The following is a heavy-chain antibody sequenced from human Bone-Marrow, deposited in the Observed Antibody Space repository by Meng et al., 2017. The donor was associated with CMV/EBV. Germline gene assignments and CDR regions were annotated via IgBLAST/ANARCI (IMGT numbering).Heavy chain of an antibody. CDR1: GFTFTTCL. J-gene: IGHJ4*02. CDR3: ARNIFDSSGYGGDYFDY. Sequence: ASVKVSCKASGFTFTTCLMHWVRQAPGQGLEWMGMINPSGGSTAYAQKFQGRVTMTRDTSTSTVYMELSSLRSEDTAVYYCARNIFDSSGYGGDYFDYWGQGTLVTVSS. V-gene: IGHV1-46*01. D-gene: IGHD3-22*01. CDR2: INPSGGST.